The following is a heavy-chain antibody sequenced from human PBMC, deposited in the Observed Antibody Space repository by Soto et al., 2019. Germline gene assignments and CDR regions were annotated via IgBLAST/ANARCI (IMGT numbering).Heavy chain of an antibody. J-gene: IGHJ4*02. CDR3: ARRRVGYYFDY. Sequence: GGSLRLSCAASGFTFSSYSMNWVRQAPGKGLEWVSSISSSSSYIYYADSVKGRFTISRDNAKNSLYLQRNSLRAEDRVVYYCARRRVGYYFDYWGQGTLVPVSS. V-gene: IGHV3-21*01. CDR2: ISSSSSYI. CDR1: GFTFSSYS.